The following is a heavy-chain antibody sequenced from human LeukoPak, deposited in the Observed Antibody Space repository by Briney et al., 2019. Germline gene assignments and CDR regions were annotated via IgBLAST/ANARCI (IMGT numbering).Heavy chain of an antibody. CDR3: ASGSSAALHDYYGSGSYYNLGY. CDR2: INPNSGGT. Sequence: ASVTVSCKASGYTFTVYYMHWVRQAPGQGLEWMGWINPNSGGTNYAQKFQGRVTMTRDTSISTAYMELSRLRSDDTAVYYCASGSSAALHDYYGSGSYYNLGYWGQGTLVTVSS. J-gene: IGHJ4*02. D-gene: IGHD3-10*01. CDR1: GYTFTVYY. V-gene: IGHV1-2*02.